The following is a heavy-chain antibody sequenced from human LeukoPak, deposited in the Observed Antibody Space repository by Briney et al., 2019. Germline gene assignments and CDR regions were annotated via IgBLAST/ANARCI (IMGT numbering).Heavy chain of an antibody. V-gene: IGHV3-23*01. CDR2: ISGSGGST. J-gene: IGHJ4*02. CDR1: GFTFSSYA. CDR3: AKGTKPYYGSGSYYPDY. Sequence: SGGSLRLSCAASGFTFSSYAMSSVRQAPGKGLEWDAAISGSGGSTYYADCVKGRFTISRDNSKNTLYLQMNSLRAEDTAVYYCAKGTKPYYGSGSYYPDYWGQGTLVTVSS. D-gene: IGHD3-10*01.